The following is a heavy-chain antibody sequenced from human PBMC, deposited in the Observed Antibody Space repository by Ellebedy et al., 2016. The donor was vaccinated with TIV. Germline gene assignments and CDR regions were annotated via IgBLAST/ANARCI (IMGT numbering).Heavy chain of an antibody. CDR3: ARDDGVAGTSLDY. J-gene: IGHJ4*02. V-gene: IGHV3-21*01. D-gene: IGHD6-19*01. CDR2: ISSSSSYT. CDR1: GFTFSSYS. Sequence: GGSLRLXXAASGFTFSSYSMNWVRQAPGKGLEWVSSISSSSSYTNYADSVKGRFTISRDNAKNSLYLQMNSLRAEDTAVYYCARDDGVAGTSLDYWGQGTLVTVSS.